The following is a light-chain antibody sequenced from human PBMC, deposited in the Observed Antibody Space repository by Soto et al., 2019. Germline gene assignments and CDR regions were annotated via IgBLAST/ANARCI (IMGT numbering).Light chain of an antibody. Sequence: EIVMTQSPATRSVSPGERATLSCRASQSVSSNLAWYQQKPGQAPRLLSSGVSTRTTGIPARFSGSGSGTEFTLTISSLQSEDLAVYFCQQYYKWPPYTFGQGTKVEIK. CDR2: GVS. CDR1: QSVSSN. J-gene: IGKJ2*01. CDR3: QQYYKWPPYT. V-gene: IGKV3-15*01.